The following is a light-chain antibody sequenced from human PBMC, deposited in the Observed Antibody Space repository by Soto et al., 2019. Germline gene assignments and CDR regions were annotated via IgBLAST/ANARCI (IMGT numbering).Light chain of an antibody. J-gene: IGKJ4*01. Sequence: EIVWTPSHGTLSLSPVEIAPLSFTASQSVSSSYLAWCQQKPGQAPRLLIYGASSRATGIPDRFSGSGSGTDFTLTISSLEPEDFAVYYCQQYGSSPLTFGRGTKVDIK. CDR2: GAS. V-gene: IGKV3-20*01. CDR3: QQYGSSPLT. CDR1: QSVSSSY.